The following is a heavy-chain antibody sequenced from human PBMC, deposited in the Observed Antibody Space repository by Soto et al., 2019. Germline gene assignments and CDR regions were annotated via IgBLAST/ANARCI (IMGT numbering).Heavy chain of an antibody. Sequence: SETLSLTCTVSGGSISSYYWSWIRQPPGKGLEWIGYIYYSGSTNYNPSLKSRVTISVDTSKNQFSLKLSSVTAADTAVYYCARRDCSSTSCYSWWFDPWGQGTLVTVSS. CDR1: GGSISSYY. V-gene: IGHV4-59*08. J-gene: IGHJ5*02. CDR2: IYYSGST. CDR3: ARRDCSSTSCYSWWFDP. D-gene: IGHD2-2*01.